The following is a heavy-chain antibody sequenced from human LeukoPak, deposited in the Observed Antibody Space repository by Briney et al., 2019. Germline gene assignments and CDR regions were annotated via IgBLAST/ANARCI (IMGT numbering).Heavy chain of an antibody. D-gene: IGHD6-19*01. CDR1: GFTFSSYG. Sequence: PGGSLRLSCAASGFTFSSYGMHWVRQAPGKGLEWVAVIWYDGSNKYYADSVKGRFTISRDNSKNTLYLQMNSLRAEDTAVYYCAKELGSGWSLRGLDYWGQGTLVTVSS. CDR3: AKELGSGWSLRGLDY. V-gene: IGHV3-33*06. J-gene: IGHJ4*02. CDR2: IWYDGSNK.